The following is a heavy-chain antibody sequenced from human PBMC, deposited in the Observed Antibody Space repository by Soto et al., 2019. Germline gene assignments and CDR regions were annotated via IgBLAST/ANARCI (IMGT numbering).Heavy chain of an antibody. CDR1: GGSISSSSYY. CDR3: ARDFGVVTNNYYYGMDV. Sequence: PSETLSLTCTVSGGSISSSSYYWGWIRQPPGKGLEWIGSIYYSGSTYYSPSLKSRVTISVDTSKNQFSLKLSSVTAADTAVYYCARDFGVVTNNYYYGMDVWGQGTTVTVSS. D-gene: IGHD3-3*01. J-gene: IGHJ6*02. V-gene: IGHV4-39*01. CDR2: IYYSGST.